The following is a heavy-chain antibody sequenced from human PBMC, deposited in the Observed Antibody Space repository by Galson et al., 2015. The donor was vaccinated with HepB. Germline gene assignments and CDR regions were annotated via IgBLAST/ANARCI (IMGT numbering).Heavy chain of an antibody. J-gene: IGHJ6*02. D-gene: IGHD6-13*01. V-gene: IGHV1-18*01. CDR2: ISAYNGDT. Sequence: SVKVSCKASGYTFTSYGLSWVRHAPGQGLEWMGWISAYNGDTIYAQKVQGRVTMTTDASTSTAYMELRSLRSDDTAVYYCAREEEWISSSWYFAEANYYYGMDVWGQGTTVTVSS. CDR3: AREEEWISSSWYFAEANYYYGMDV. CDR1: GYTFTSYG.